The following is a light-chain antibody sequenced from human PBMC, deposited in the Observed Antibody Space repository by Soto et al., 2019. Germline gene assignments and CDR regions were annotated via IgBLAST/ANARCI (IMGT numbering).Light chain of an antibody. CDR2: GAS. CDR3: QHYGSALFT. V-gene: IGKV3-20*01. Sequence: EIVLTQSPGTLSLSPGXXAXLSCRASXSFSSSYLAWYQQKPGQAPRRLIYGASSRATGIPDRFSGSGSGTDFTLTISSLEPEDFAVYYCQHYGSALFTFGPGTKVDVK. J-gene: IGKJ3*01. CDR1: XSFSSSY.